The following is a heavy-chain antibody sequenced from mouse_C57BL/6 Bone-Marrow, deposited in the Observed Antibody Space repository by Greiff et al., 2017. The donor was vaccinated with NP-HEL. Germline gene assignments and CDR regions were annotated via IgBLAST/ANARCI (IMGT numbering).Heavy chain of an antibody. CDR3: LDSSGYEGYAMDY. CDR1: DSEVFPIAY. J-gene: IGHJ4*01. V-gene: IGHV15-2*01. D-gene: IGHD3-2*02. Sequence: VKLQESGSELRSPGSSVKLSCKDFDSEVFPIAYMSWVRQKPGHGFEWIGGILPSIGRTIYGEKFEDKATLDADTLSNTAYLELNSLTSEDSAIYYCLDSSGYEGYAMDYWGQGTSVTVSS. CDR2: ILPSIGRT.